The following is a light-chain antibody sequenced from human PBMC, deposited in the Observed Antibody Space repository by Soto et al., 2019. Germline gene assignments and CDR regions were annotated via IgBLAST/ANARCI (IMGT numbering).Light chain of an antibody. J-gene: IGLJ1*01. CDR1: SSDVGSYNR. Sequence: QSALNQPPSVSGSPGQSVTISCTGTSSDVGSYNRVSWYQQSPGTAPKLMIYEVSNRPSGVPDRFSGSKSGNTASLTISGLQAEDEADYYCSSYTSSSTYVFGTGTKVTVL. V-gene: IGLV2-18*02. CDR2: EVS. CDR3: SSYTSSSTYV.